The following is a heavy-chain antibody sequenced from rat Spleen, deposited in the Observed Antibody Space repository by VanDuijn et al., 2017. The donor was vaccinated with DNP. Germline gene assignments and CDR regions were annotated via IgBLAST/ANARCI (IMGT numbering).Heavy chain of an antibody. V-gene: IGHV5-7*01. D-gene: IGHD1-1*01. Sequence: EVQLVESGGGLVQPGRSLKLSCAASGFSFSDSAMAWVRQSPKMGLEWVATIIYDGSHTFYRDSVQGRFIISRDNAKTTLNLQMDSLRSEDTATYYCTKDLQWYAMDAWGQGTSVTVSA. CDR3: TKDLQWYAMDA. CDR2: IIYDGSHT. CDR1: GFSFSDSA. J-gene: IGHJ4*01.